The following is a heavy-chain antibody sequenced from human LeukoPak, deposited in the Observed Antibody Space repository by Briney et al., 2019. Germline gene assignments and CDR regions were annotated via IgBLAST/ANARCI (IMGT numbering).Heavy chain of an antibody. Sequence: GPSLRLSCEASGFTFSVYGMHWARQAPGKGLEWVAVIWNDGSNKYYADSVKGRFTISRDNSKNTLYLQMNSLRTEDMAVYYCARAVGPFDYWGQGTLVTVSS. CDR2: IWNDGSNK. V-gene: IGHV3-33*01. D-gene: IGHD2-15*01. CDR3: ARAVGPFDY. CDR1: GFTFSVYG. J-gene: IGHJ4*02.